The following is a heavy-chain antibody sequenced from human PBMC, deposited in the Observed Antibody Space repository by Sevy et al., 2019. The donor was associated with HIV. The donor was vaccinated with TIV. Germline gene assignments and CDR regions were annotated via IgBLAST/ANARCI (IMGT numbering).Heavy chain of an antibody. CDR2: INPNSGGT. V-gene: IGHV1-2*06. CDR3: ARDPLDCSSTSCYFDY. CDR1: GYTFTGYY. D-gene: IGHD2-2*01. Sequence: ASVKVSCKASGYTFTGYYMHWVRQAPGQGLEWMGRINPNSGGTNYAQMFQGRVTMTRDTSISTAYMELSRLRSDDTAVYYCARDPLDCSSTSCYFDYWGQGTLVTVSS. J-gene: IGHJ4*02.